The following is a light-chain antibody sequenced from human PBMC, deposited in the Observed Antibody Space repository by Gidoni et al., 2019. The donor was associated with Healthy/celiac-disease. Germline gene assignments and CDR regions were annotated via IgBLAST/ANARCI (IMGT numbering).Light chain of an antibody. V-gene: IGLV2-14*01. Sequence: QSALTQPASVSGSPGQSITISCTGTSSDVGGYNYVSWYQQHPGKAPKLMIYEVSKRPSGVSNRFSGSKSGNTASLTISGLQAEDEADYYCSSYTSSSTLLYVFGTGTKVTVL. CDR2: EVS. CDR1: SSDVGGYNY. J-gene: IGLJ1*01. CDR3: SSYTSSSTLLYV.